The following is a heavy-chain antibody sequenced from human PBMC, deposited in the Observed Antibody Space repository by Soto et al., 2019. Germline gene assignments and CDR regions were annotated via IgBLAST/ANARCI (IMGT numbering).Heavy chain of an antibody. CDR1: GLTFSGLGMKFISYG. V-gene: IGHV3-33*01. J-gene: IGHJ4*02. CDR3: ARCRMPYRAYEPSRD. Sequence: QVQLLESGGGVVQPGGSLRLSCVESGLTFSGLGMKFISYGMEWVRQAPGKGLEWVARIGGTGSREEYADSVKGRFTISRDNSKNPVSLQMSSLRVEETGVYYCARCRMPYRAYEPSRDWGPGTLVTVSS. CDR2: IGGTGSRE. D-gene: IGHD5-12*01.